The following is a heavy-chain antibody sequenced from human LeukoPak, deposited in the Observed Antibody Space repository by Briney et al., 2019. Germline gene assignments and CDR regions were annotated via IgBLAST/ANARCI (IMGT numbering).Heavy chain of an antibody. V-gene: IGHV3-23*01. Sequence: GGSLRLSCAASGFTLSSFAMSWVRQAPGKGPEWVSGISGNGGNTYYADSVKGRCTISRDNPTNTLYLQMNSLRTEDTAVYYCARGKVYYGSGSRPRYYYGMDVWGKGTTVTVSS. CDR1: GFTLSSFA. CDR3: ARGKVYYGSGSRPRYYYGMDV. CDR2: ISGNGGNT. D-gene: IGHD3-10*01. J-gene: IGHJ6*04.